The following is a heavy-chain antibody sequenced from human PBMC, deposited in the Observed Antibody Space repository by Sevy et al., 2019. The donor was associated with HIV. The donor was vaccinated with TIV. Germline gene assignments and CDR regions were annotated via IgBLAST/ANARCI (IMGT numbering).Heavy chain of an antibody. CDR1: GFPFSSYW. CDR3: ARDGLERGYYYYMDV. V-gene: IGHV3-74*03. J-gene: IGHJ6*03. CDR2: INSDGSNT. Sequence: GGSLRLSCAASGFPFSSYWMHWVRQAPGKGLVWVSRINSDGSNTTYADSVKGRFTISRDNAKNTLYLQMNSLRAEDTAVYYCARDGLERGYYYYMDVWCKGTTVTVSS. D-gene: IGHD1-1*01.